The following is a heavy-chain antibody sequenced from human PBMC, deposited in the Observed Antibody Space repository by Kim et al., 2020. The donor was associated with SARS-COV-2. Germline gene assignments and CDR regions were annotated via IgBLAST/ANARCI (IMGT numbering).Heavy chain of an antibody. CDR3: ARGSPLVFGVVIIPDYYYYGMDV. J-gene: IGHJ6*02. V-gene: IGHV7-4-1*02. CDR1: GYTFTSYA. CDR2: INTNTGNP. Sequence: ASVKVSCKASGYTFTSYAMNWVRQAPGQGLEWMGWINTNTGNPTYAQGFTGRFVFSLDTSVSTAYLQISSLKAEDTAVYYCARGSPLVFGVVIIPDYYYYGMDVWGQGTTVTVSS. D-gene: IGHD3-3*01.